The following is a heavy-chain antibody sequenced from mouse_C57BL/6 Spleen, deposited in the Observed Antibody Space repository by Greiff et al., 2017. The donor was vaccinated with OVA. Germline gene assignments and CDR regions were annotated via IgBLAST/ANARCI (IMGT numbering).Heavy chain of an antibody. CDR2: INPNSGST. CDR3: ARTYDPYAMDY. Sequence: VQLQQPGAELVKPGASVKLSCKASGYTFTSYWMHWVKQRPGPGLEWIGMINPNSGSTNYHEKFKSKATLTVDKSSSTAYMQLSSLTAADSAVYYCARTYDPYAMDYWGQGTPVTVSS. D-gene: IGHD2-3*01. V-gene: IGHV1-64*01. J-gene: IGHJ4*01. CDR1: GYTFTSYW.